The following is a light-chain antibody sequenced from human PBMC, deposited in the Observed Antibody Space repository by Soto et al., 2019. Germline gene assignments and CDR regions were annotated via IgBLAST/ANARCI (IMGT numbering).Light chain of an antibody. CDR3: QQSPGT. J-gene: IGKJ1*01. Sequence: EIVLTQSPGTLSLSPGERATLSCRASQSVSSYYLAWYQQKPGQAPMLLIYGASTRATGIPDRFSGSGSVTDFTLTIHSLEPEDFEVYYCQQSPGTFGQGTKVEIK. V-gene: IGKV3-20*01. CDR1: QSVSSYY. CDR2: GAS.